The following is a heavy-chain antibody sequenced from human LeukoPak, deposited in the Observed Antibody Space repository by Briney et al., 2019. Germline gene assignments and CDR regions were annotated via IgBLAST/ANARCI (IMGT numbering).Heavy chain of an antibody. D-gene: IGHD6-6*01. V-gene: IGHV3-20*04. CDR2: INWNGGST. Sequence: SGGSLRLSCAASGFTFDDYGMSSVRQAPGKGLEWVSGINWNGGSTGYADSVKGRFTISRDNAKNYRYLQMNSLRAEDTVLYYCARAGLEAARASPGYYYMDVWGKGTTVTVSS. CDR3: ARAGLEAARASPGYYYMDV. CDR1: GFTFDDYG. J-gene: IGHJ6*03.